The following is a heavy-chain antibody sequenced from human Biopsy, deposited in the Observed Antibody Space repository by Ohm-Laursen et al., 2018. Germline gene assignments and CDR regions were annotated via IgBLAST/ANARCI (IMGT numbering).Heavy chain of an antibody. CDR2: VYSSGST. V-gene: IGHV4-59*08. CDR1: SGSISGYY. D-gene: IGHD5-18*01. J-gene: IGHJ6*02. CDR3: ARGIAVVRSLDV. Sequence: SDTLSLTCTVSSGSISGYYWTWIRQAPGKGLEFIGYVYSSGSTNYNPSLKSRATISLDTSRNQAPLRLSSVTAADTAVYYCARGIAVVRSLDVWGQGTTVAVSS.